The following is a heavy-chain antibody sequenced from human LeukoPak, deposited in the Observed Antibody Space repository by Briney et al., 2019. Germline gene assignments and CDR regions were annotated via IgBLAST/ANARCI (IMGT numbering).Heavy chain of an antibody. CDR2: IRSKAYGGTT. Sequence: GGSLRLSCTASGFTFGDYGMSWVRQAPGKGLEWVGFIRSKAYGGTTEYAASVKGRFTISRDDSKSIAYLQMNSLKTEDTAVYYCTRGDYYESSGYHFLFDYWGQGTLVTGSS. J-gene: IGHJ4*02. CDR1: GFTFGDYG. CDR3: TRGDYYESSGYHFLFDY. V-gene: IGHV3-49*04. D-gene: IGHD3-22*01.